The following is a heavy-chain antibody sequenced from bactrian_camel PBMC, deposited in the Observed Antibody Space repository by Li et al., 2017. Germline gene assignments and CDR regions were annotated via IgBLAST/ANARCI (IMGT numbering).Heavy chain of an antibody. CDR1: GFAGSNLY. V-gene: IGHV3S53*01. CDR3: AADGVNLQLARGYNY. D-gene: IGHD6*01. J-gene: IGHJ4*01. Sequence: HVQLVESGGGSVQAGGSLKLSCVASGFAGSNLYMAWFRQAPGKEREGVAAIDYRGSATYTYAVQGRFTISKDSAKNTLYLQMNNLKVEDTAMYYCAADGVNLQLARGYNYWGQGTQVTVS. CDR2: IDYRGSA.